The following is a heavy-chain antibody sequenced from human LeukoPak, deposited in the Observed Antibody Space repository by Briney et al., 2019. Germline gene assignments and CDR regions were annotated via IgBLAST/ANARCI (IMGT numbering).Heavy chain of an antibody. Sequence: ASVKVSCKASGYTFTGYYMHWVRQAPGQGLEWMGWINPNSGGTNYAQKFQGRVTMTRDTSISTAYMELSRLRSDDTAVYYCARGEGVRVLLWFGLDYWGQGTLVTVSS. J-gene: IGHJ4*02. CDR3: ARGEGVRVLLWFGLDY. V-gene: IGHV1-2*02. CDR1: GYTFTGYY. CDR2: INPNSGGT. D-gene: IGHD3-10*01.